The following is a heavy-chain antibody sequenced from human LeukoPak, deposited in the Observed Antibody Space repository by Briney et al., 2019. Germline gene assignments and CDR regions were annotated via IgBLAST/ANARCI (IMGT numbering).Heavy chain of an antibody. CDR1: GGSISSYY. Sequence: SETLSLTCTVSGGSISSYYWSWIRQPPGKGLEWIGYIYYSGSTNYNPSLKSRVTISVDTSKNQFSLKLSPVTAADTAVYYCARGWHIRGSSWFDPWGQGTLVTVSS. CDR2: IYYSGST. J-gene: IGHJ5*02. D-gene: IGHD6-13*01. CDR3: ARGWHIRGSSWFDP. V-gene: IGHV4-59*01.